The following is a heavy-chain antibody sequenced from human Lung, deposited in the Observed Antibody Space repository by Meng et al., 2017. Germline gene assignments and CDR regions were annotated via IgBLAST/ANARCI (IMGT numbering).Heavy chain of an antibody. D-gene: IGHD4-11*01. CDR2: INHSGST. V-gene: IGHV4-34*01. CDR1: GGSYRDYY. Sequence: LELWGGGLLTPWEALSLICVVSGGSYRDYYWSWIRQPPGKGLEWIGEINHSGSTNYNPSLESRATISVDTSQNNLSLKLSSVTAADSAVYYCARGPTTMAHDFDYWGQGTLVTVSS. CDR3: ARGPTTMAHDFDY. J-gene: IGHJ4*02.